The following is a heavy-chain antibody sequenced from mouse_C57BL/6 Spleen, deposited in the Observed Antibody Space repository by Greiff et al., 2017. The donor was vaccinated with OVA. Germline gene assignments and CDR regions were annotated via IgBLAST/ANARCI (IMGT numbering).Heavy chain of an antibody. CDR1: GYTFTSYW. V-gene: IGHV1-72*01. CDR3: ASQIYYDYDVWFDY. CDR2: IDPNSGST. D-gene: IGHD2-4*01. Sequence: QVQLQQPGAELVKPGASVKLSCKASGYTFTSYWMHWVKQRPGRGLEWIGRIDPNSGSTKYNETFKSKATMTVDKPSSTAYMQLSSLTSEDSAVYYCASQIYYDYDVWFDYWGQGTTLTVSS. J-gene: IGHJ2*01.